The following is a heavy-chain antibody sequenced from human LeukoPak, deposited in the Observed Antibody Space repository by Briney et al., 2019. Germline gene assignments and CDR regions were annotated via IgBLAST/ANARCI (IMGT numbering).Heavy chain of an antibody. Sequence: PSETLSLTCAVYGGSFSGYYWSWIRRPPGKGLEWIGEINHSGSTNYNPSLKSRVTISVDTSKNQFSLKLSSVTAADTAVYYCASRRDGPKLGPWGQGTLVTVSS. D-gene: IGHD3-16*01. CDR3: ASRRDGPKLGP. CDR1: GGSFSGYY. CDR2: INHSGST. J-gene: IGHJ5*02. V-gene: IGHV4-34*01.